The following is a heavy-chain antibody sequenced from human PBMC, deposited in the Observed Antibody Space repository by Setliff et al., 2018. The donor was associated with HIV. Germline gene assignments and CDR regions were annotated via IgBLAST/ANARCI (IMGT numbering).Heavy chain of an antibody. D-gene: IGHD2-15*01. CDR1: GAPFSGFH. J-gene: IGHJ5*02. V-gene: IGHV4-34*01. Sequence: SETLSLTCAVYGAPFSGFHWGWIRQSPGKGLEWIGEIDHSGSTKYNPSLKSRVTLSVDTSKNQFSLKIDSVIAADTAVYYCARAPFRGGSFGWFDPWGQGTLVTVSS. CDR3: ARAPFRGGSFGWFDP. CDR2: IDHSGST.